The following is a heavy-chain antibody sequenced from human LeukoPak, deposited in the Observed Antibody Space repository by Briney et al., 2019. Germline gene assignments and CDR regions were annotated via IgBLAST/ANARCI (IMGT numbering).Heavy chain of an antibody. CDR1: GGSISSSNW. CDR2: IYHSGST. CDR3: AREVYYDILTGYYNVYWFDP. V-gene: IGHV4-4*02. Sequence: SETLPLTCAVSGGSISSSNWWSWVRQPPGKGLEWIGEIYHSGSTNYNPSLESRVTISVDKSKNQFSLKLSSVTAADTAVYYCAREVYYDILTGYYNVYWFDPWGQGTLVTVSS. J-gene: IGHJ5*02. D-gene: IGHD3-9*01.